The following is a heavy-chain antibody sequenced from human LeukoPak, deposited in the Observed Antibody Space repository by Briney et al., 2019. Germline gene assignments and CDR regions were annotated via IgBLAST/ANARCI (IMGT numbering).Heavy chain of an antibody. J-gene: IGHJ6*03. CDR3: ARRLRFYYYYMDV. Sequence: PSETLSLTCTVSGDSFTNNNYYWGWIRQPPGKGLEWIGSIFYSGSTYYNPSLKSRVTISVDTSKNQFSLKLSSVTAADTAVYYCARRLRFYYYYMDVWGKGTTVTVSS. V-gene: IGHV4-39*07. CDR1: GDSFTNNNYY. D-gene: IGHD5-12*01. CDR2: IFYSGST.